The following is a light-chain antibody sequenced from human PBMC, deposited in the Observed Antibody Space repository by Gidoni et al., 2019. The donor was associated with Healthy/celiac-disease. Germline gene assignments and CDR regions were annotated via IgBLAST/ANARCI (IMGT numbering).Light chain of an antibody. CDR3: QQYGSSLWT. Sequence: RPWSPAERSTRSCRASQSVSSSYLSWYQQKPGQAPRLLIYCASSRATGIPDRFSGSGSGTDVTLTISRLEPEDFAVYYCQQYGSSLWTFGQXTKVEIK. CDR1: QSVSSSY. V-gene: IGKV3-20*01. J-gene: IGKJ1*01. CDR2: CAS.